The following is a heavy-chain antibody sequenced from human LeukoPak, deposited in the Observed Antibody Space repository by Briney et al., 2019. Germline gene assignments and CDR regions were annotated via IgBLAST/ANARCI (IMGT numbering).Heavy chain of an antibody. CDR3: AREGIMITFGGVIVPLHWFDP. J-gene: IGHJ5*02. CDR2: IYHSGSN. Sequence: PSETLSLTCTVSGYSISSGYYWGWIRQPPGKGLEWIGSIYHSGSNYYNPSLKSRVTISVDTSKNPFSLKLSSVTAADTAVYYCAREGIMITFGGVIVPLHWFDPWGQGTLVTVSS. D-gene: IGHD3-16*02. V-gene: IGHV4-38-2*02. CDR1: GYSISSGYY.